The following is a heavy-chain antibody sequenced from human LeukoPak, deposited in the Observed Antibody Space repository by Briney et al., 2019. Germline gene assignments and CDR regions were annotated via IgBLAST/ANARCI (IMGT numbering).Heavy chain of an antibody. CDR3: ARTSSSWVYYYGMDV. Sequence: GASVKVSCKASGYTFTSYGISWVRQAPGQGLEWMGWISAYNGNTNYAQKLQGRVTMTTDTSTSTAYMELRSLRFDDTAVYYCARTSSSWVYYYGMDVWGQGTTVTVSS. CDR1: GYTFTSYG. J-gene: IGHJ6*02. D-gene: IGHD6-13*01. CDR2: ISAYNGNT. V-gene: IGHV1-18*01.